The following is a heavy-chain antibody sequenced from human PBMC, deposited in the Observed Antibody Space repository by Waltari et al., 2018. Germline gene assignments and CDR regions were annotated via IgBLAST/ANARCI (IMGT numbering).Heavy chain of an antibody. D-gene: IGHD3-10*01. CDR1: GYTLSGAF. CDR3: ARDPVNGDSYKIDY. Sequence: QVQLVQSGAEVKTPGASVVVSCKASGYTLSGAFMHWVRQAPGQGLQWMGCIRNSGGTDYAQQFQDRVTLTRDTSINTVYMELSSLTSDDTAVYYCARDPVNGDSYKIDYWGQGTLVIVSS. CDR2: IRNSGGT. V-gene: IGHV1-2*02. J-gene: IGHJ4*02.